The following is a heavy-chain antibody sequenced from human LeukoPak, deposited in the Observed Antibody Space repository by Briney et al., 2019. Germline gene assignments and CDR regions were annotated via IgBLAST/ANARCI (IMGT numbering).Heavy chain of an antibody. V-gene: IGHV3-21*01. D-gene: IGHD3-22*01. CDR2: ISSSSSYI. J-gene: IGHJ4*02. CDR3: ARSTYYYDSSGYLGFDY. CDR1: GFTFSSYS. Sequence: SGGSLRLSCAASGFTFSSYSMNWVRQAPGKGLEWVSSISSSSSYIYYADSVKGRFTISRDNAKNSLYLQMNSLRAEDTAVYYCARSTYYYDSSGYLGFDYWGQGTLVTVSS.